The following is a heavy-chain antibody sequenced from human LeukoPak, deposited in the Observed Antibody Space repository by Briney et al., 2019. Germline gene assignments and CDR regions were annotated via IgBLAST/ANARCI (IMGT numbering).Heavy chain of an antibody. Sequence: PGGSLRLSWVASGFTFRSYSLNWVRQAPGKGLEWISYISGTSSTIYYTDSVKGRFTISRDNGKNSLYLQMNSLEVEDTAMYYCARDGTGGVNYFGAGSYDSWGQGTLVVVSS. D-gene: IGHD3-10*01. CDR1: GFTFRSYS. V-gene: IGHV3-48*01. CDR2: ISGTSSTI. CDR3: ARDGTGGVNYFGAGSYDS. J-gene: IGHJ4*02.